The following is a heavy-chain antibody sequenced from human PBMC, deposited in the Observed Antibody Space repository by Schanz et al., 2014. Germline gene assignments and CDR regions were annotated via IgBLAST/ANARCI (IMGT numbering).Heavy chain of an antibody. Sequence: QVQLVQSGAEVKKPGASVKVSCKASGYTFTSYSIHWVRQAPGQGLEWMGWINGYNGHTLYAQKFQGRVTLTTDTSASTAYMELRNLRSDDTAVYYWARDFTAYVGNYCDCWGQGTLGTVSS. J-gene: IGHJ4*02. CDR1: GYTFTSYS. CDR2: INGYNGHT. D-gene: IGHD1-26*01. CDR3: ARDFTAYVGNYCDC. V-gene: IGHV1-3*01.